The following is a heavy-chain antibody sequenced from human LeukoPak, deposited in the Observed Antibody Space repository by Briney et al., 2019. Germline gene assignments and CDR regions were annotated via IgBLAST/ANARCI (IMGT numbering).Heavy chain of an antibody. CDR3: ASSLTGYSSSWFLAY. V-gene: IGHV4-59*04. CDR1: GGSISSYY. D-gene: IGHD6-13*01. J-gene: IGHJ4*02. Sequence: PSETLSLTCTVSGGSISSYYWSWIRQPPGKGLNWIGSIYHSGSTYYNPSLKSRVTISLDTSKNQFSLRVPSVTAADTAFYFCASSLTGYSSSWFLAYWGPGTLVTVSS. CDR2: IYHSGST.